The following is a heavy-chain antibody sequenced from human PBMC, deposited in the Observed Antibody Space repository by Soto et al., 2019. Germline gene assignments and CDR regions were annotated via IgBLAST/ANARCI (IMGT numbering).Heavy chain of an antibody. CDR3: ARPRGYSYGFDE. V-gene: IGHV1-18*01. J-gene: IGHJ4*02. CDR2: ISTYNGDT. CDR1: GYTFTSYG. D-gene: IGHD5-18*01. Sequence: GASVKVSCKASGYTFTSYGISWVRQAPGQGLEWMGWISTYNGDTKYAQKFQGRVTMTTDTSTSAAYMELRSLKSDDTAVYYCARPRGYSYGFDEWGQGTLGTVSS.